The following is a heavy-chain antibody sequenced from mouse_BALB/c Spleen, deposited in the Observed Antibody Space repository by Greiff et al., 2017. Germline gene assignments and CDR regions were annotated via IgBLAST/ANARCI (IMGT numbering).Heavy chain of an antibody. J-gene: IGHJ4*01. CDR3: AREEGSGYVGSAMDY. CDR1: GYAFSSYW. Sequence: QVQLQQSGAELVRPGSSVKISCKASGYAFSSYWMNWVKQRPGQGLEWIGQIYPGDGDTNYNGKFKGKATLTADKSSSTAYMQLSSLTSEDSAVYFCAREEGSGYVGSAMDYWGQGTSVTVSS. CDR2: IYPGDGDT. D-gene: IGHD3-1*01. V-gene: IGHV1-80*01.